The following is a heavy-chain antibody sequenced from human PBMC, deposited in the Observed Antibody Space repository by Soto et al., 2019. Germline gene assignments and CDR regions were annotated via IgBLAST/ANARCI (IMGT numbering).Heavy chain of an antibody. V-gene: IGHV5-51*01. CDR1: GYSFSNSW. CDR3: ARHGAYSSSEC. Sequence: GESLKISCKGSGYSFSNSWIAWVRQMPGKGLEWMGIIYPGDSETRYSPSFQGQVSISADKAINTAYLQWSSLKASDTAMYYCARHGAYSSSECWGQGTLVTVSS. CDR2: IYPGDSET. D-gene: IGHD6-19*01. J-gene: IGHJ4*02.